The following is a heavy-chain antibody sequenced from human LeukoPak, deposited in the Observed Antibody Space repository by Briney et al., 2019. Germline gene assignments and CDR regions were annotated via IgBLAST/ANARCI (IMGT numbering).Heavy chain of an antibody. CDR3: ASARGGYDYVDY. D-gene: IGHD5-12*01. Sequence: TLSLTCAVSGGSISSGGYSWSWIRQPPGKGLEWIGYIYHSGSTYYNPSLKSRVTISVDRSKNQFSLKLSSVTAADTAVYYCASARGGYDYVDYWGQGTLVTVSS. CDR1: GGSISSGGYS. V-gene: IGHV4-30-2*01. J-gene: IGHJ4*02. CDR2: IYHSGST.